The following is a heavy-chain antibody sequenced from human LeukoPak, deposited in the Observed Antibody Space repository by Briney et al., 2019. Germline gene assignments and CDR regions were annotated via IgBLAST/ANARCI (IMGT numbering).Heavy chain of an antibody. CDR3: ARENYENY. CDR2: IYYRGST. J-gene: IGHJ4*02. D-gene: IGHD1-7*01. Sequence: SETLSLTCTVSGYSISSGYYWGWIRQPPGRELEWIASIYYRGSTHCNPSLASLKSRVTISGDTSKNQFSLKLSSETAADTAVYYCARENYENYWGQGTLVTVSS. CDR1: GYSISSGYY. V-gene: IGHV4-38-2*02.